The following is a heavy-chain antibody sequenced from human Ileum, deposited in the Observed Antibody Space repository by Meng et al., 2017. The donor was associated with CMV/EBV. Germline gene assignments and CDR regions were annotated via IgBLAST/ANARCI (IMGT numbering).Heavy chain of an antibody. D-gene: IGHD3-3*01. CDR3: ARVRVSLLRFLGGYLDH. CDR2: ISYSGTT. J-gene: IGHJ4*02. CDR1: GDSFTNSDYY. Sequence: LRLSCTVSGDSFTNSDYYWSWIRQSPERGLEWIGYISYSGTTYYNPSLKSRLTISVDTSKTQFSLGLTSVTAADTAVYYCARVRVSLLRFLGGYLDHWGQGMLVTVSS. V-gene: IGHV4-30-4*08.